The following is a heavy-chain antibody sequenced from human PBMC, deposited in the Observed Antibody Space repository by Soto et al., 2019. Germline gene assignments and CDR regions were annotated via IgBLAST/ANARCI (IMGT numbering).Heavy chain of an antibody. CDR2: INHSGST. CDR3: ARDNDSSGYPNFDY. Sequence: PSETLSLTCAVYGGSFSGYYWSWIRQPPGKGLEWIGEINHSGSTNYNPSLKSRVTISVDTSKNQFSLKLSSVTAADTAVYYCARDNDSSGYPNFDYWGQGTLVTVSS. J-gene: IGHJ4*02. CDR1: GGSFSGYY. V-gene: IGHV4-34*01. D-gene: IGHD3-22*01.